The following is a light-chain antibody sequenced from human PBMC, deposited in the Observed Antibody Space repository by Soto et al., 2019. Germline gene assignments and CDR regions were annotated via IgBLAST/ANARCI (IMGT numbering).Light chain of an antibody. CDR1: QSVLYSSNNKNY. J-gene: IGKJ4*02. CDR2: WAS. CDR3: QHYYSTPLT. V-gene: IGKV4-1*01. Sequence: DIVMTQSPDSLAVSLGERATINCKSSQSVLYSSNNKNYLAWYQQKPGQPPKLLIYWASTRESGVPDRFSGSGYGTDFTLTISSLQAEDVAVYYCQHYYSTPLTCGGGLKVEIK.